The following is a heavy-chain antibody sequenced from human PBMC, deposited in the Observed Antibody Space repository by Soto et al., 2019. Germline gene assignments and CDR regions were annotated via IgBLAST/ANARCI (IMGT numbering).Heavy chain of an antibody. J-gene: IGHJ4*02. CDR2: INHSGST. Sequence: SETLSLTCAVYGGSFSGYYWSWIRQPPGKGLEWIGEINHSGSTNYNPSLKSRVTVSVDTSKNQFSLKLSSVTAEDTAVYYCARDLIFNDESIFKGFPRYSSGPDYWGQGTLVTVSS. CDR1: GGSFSGYY. CDR3: ARDLIFNDESIFKGFPRYSSGPDY. V-gene: IGHV4-34*01. D-gene: IGHD6-19*01.